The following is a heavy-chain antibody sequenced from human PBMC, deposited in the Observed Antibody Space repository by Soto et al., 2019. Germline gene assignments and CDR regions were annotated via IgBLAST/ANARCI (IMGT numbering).Heavy chain of an antibody. D-gene: IGHD6-13*01. CDR1: GFTFSSYS. CDR2: ISSSSSYI. V-gene: IGHV3-21*01. Sequence: GGSLRLSCAASGFTFSSYSMNWVRQAPGKGLEWVSSISSSSSYIYYADSVKGRFTISRDNAKNSLYLQMNSLRAEDTAVYCCARVAAAGTLGLWGQGTLVTVSS. J-gene: IGHJ4*02. CDR3: ARVAAAGTLGL.